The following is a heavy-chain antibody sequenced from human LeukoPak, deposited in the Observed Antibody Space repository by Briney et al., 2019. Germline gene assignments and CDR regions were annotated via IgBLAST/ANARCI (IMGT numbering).Heavy chain of an antibody. J-gene: IGHJ4*02. D-gene: IGHD3-22*01. CDR3: ARAWRDYYEEALDY. CDR1: GFTFDDYG. CDR2: INWNGGST. Sequence: PGGSLRLSCAASGFTFDDYGMSWVRQAPGKGLEWVSGINWNGGSTGYADSVKGRFTISRDNAKNSLYLQMNSLRAEDTALYYCARAWRDYYEEALDYWGQGTLVTVSS. V-gene: IGHV3-20*04.